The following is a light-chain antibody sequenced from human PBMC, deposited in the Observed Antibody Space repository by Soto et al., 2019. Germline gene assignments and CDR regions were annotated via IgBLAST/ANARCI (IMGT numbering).Light chain of an antibody. CDR1: SSDIGSYNH. V-gene: IGLV2-8*01. CDR3: SSFTDGNNLV. CDR2: DVT. Sequence: QSALTQPASVSGSPGQSITISCSGTSSDIGSYNHVAWYQQFPGKSPKLMIYDVTKRPSGVPDRFSGSKSGNTASLTVSALQAEDEADYYCSSFTDGNNLVFGTGTKLTVL. J-gene: IGLJ1*01.